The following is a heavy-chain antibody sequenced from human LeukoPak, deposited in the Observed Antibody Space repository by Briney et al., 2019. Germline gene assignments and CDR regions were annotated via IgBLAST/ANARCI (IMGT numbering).Heavy chain of an antibody. V-gene: IGHV3-15*01. J-gene: IGHJ6*03. CDR3: SGCSSTSCSSLYMDV. Sequence: KPGGSLRLSCGASGFTFSNAWMSWVRQAPGKGLEWVGRIKSETDGGTTDYAAPVKGRFTISRDDSKSTLYLQMNSLKTEDTAVYYCSGCSSTSCSSLYMDVWGKGTTVTVSS. CDR2: IKSETDGGTT. CDR1: GFTFSNAW. D-gene: IGHD2-2*01.